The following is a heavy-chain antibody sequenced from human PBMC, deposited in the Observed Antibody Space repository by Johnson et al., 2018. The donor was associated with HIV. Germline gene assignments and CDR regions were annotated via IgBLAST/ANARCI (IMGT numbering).Heavy chain of an antibody. V-gene: IGHV3-30*03. J-gene: IGHJ3*02. CDR1: GFTFSSYW. CDR2: ISYDGSNK. Sequence: QVQLVESGGGLVQPGGSLRLSCAASGFTFSSYWMSWVRQAPGKGLEWVAVISYDGSNKYYADSVKGRFTISRDNSKNTLYLQMNSLRAEDTAVYYCARELPSYDILTGPGAFDIWGQGTMVTVSS. CDR3: ARELPSYDILTGPGAFDI. D-gene: IGHD3-9*01.